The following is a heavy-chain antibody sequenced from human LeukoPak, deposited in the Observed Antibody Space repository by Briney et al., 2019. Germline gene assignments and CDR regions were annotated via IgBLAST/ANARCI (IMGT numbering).Heavy chain of an antibody. Sequence: VASVKVSCKASGGTFSSYAISWVRQAPGQGLEWMGGIIPIFGTANYAQKFQGRVTITADESTSTAYMELSSLRSEDTAVYYCARGALGYCSSTSCYSPEGFAFDIWGQGTMVTVSS. D-gene: IGHD2-2*02. V-gene: IGHV1-69*13. CDR1: GGTFSSYA. CDR2: IIPIFGTA. J-gene: IGHJ3*02. CDR3: ARGALGYCSSTSCYSPEGFAFDI.